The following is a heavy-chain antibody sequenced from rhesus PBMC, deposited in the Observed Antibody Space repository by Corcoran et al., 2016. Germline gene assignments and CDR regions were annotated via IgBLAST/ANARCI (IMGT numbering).Heavy chain of an antibody. V-gene: IGHV4-73*01. CDR1: GGSISGYYY. Sequence: QVKLQQWGEGLVKPSETLSLTCAVYGGSISGYYYWSWIRQPPGKGLEWIGYIYGNSASTNYNPSLKNRGTISKDTSKNQFSLKLSSVTAADTAVYYCARVGYNFWTGFDVWGPGVLVTVSS. CDR2: IYGNSAST. J-gene: IGHJ5-1*01. CDR3: ARVGYNFWTGFDV. D-gene: IGHD3-3*01.